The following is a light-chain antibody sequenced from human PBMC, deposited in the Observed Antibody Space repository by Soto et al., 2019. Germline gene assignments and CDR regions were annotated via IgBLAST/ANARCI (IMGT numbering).Light chain of an antibody. Sequence: QSVLTQPRSVSGSPGQSVTISCTGTSSDVGGYNVVSWYQQHPGKVPRLMIYDVSKRPSGVPDRFSGSKSGTTASLTISGLHDDDEADYYCCSYGGSYASFVFGGGTKLTVL. J-gene: IGLJ2*01. CDR1: SSDVGGYNV. CDR3: CSYGGSYASFV. V-gene: IGLV2-11*01. CDR2: DVS.